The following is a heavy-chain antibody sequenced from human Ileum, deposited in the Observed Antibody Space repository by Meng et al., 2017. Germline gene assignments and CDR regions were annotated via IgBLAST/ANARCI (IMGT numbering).Heavy chain of an antibody. CDR3: ATVGTADY. J-gene: IGHJ4*02. D-gene: IGHD2-21*02. CDR2: ISNSGFTI. CDR1: GFSFSSYE. V-gene: IGHV3-48*03. Sequence: RGSLRLSCAASGFSFSSYEMHWVRQAPGKGLEWVSSISNSGFTIYYADSVKGRFSISRDNAKNSLHLQMNSLKAEDTAVYYCATVGTADYWGQGTLVTVS.